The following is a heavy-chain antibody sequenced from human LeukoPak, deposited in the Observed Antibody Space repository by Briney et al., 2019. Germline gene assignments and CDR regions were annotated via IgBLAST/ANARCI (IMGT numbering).Heavy chain of an antibody. Sequence: GGXXRLSCAASGFTFSSYWMHWVRQAPGKGLVWVSLFNISGSSTSYADSVNGRFTISRDNSKNTLYLQMNSLRAEDTAVYYCARGGYYYDSSGYIWGQGTLVTVSS. CDR2: FNISGSST. CDR3: ARGGYYYDSSGYI. CDR1: GFTFSSYW. D-gene: IGHD3-22*01. V-gene: IGHV3-74*01. J-gene: IGHJ4*02.